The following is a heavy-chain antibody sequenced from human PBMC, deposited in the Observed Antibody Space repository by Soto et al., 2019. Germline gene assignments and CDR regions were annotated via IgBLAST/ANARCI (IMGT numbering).Heavy chain of an antibody. CDR3: AISQDRGGRTTFIY. V-gene: IGHV3-9*01. CDR1: GFTFDDNA. Sequence: GGSLRLSCAVSGFTFDDNAMHWVRQAPEKGLEWVSGINWKSDIGYADSVKGRFTISRDNAENSLYLQMNSLRAEDTASYYCAISQDRGGRTTFIYWGQGTQVTVSS. D-gene: IGHD3-16*01. J-gene: IGHJ4*02. CDR2: INWKSDI.